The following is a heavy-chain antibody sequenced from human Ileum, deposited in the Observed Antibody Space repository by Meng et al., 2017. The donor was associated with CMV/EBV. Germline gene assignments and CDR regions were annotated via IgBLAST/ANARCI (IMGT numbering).Heavy chain of an antibody. CDR2: ISSSSTTI. V-gene: IGHV3-48*04. CDR1: GFTFSSYS. CDR3: AREYSSSSGRSFDH. J-gene: IGHJ4*02. Sequence: GGSLRLSCPASGFTFSSYSLNWVRQPPGKGMGWVSYISSSSTTISYSDSVKGRFTIARDNAKNSLYLQMNSLRAADTAVYYCAREYSSSSGRSFDHWGQGTLVTVSS. D-gene: IGHD6-6*01.